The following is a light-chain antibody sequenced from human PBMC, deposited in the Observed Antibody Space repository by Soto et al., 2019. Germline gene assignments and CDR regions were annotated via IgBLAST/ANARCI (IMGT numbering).Light chain of an antibody. CDR1: SSNIGAGYD. J-gene: IGLJ1*01. CDR2: GNS. Sequence: QSVLTQPPSVSGAPGQRVTISCTGSSSNIGAGYDVHWYQQLPGTAPKLLIYGNSNRPSGVPDRFSGSKSGTSASPAITGLQAEDEADYYCQSYDGSLSGLYVFGTGTKVTVL. CDR3: QSYDGSLSGLYV. V-gene: IGLV1-40*01.